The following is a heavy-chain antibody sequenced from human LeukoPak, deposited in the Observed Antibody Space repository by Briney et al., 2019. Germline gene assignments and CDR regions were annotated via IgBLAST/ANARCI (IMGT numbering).Heavy chain of an antibody. CDR2: ISGSGGST. J-gene: IGHJ5*02. CDR3: VREGGYCSGDTCFKWFDT. V-gene: IGHV3-23*01. CDR1: GFTFSSYA. Sequence: GGSLRLSCAASGFTFSSYAMSWVRQAPGKGLEWVSAISGSGGSTYYADSVTGRFSISRDNSKNTLNLQMNSLTVEDTAVYYCVREGGYCSGDTCFKWFDTWGQGILVTVSS. D-gene: IGHD2-15*01.